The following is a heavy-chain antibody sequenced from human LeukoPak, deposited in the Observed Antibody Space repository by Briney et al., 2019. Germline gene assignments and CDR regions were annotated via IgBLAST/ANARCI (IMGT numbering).Heavy chain of an antibody. V-gene: IGHV3-53*01. D-gene: IGHD2-2*01. CDR1: GFTVSTYY. J-gene: IGHJ4*02. CDR2: IYSGGST. Sequence: PGGSLRLSCAASGFTVSTYYMTWVRQAPGQGLESVSVIYSGGSTYYADSVKGRFTVSRDNSKNTLYLQMNSLRAEDTAMYYCARGLGYCTSTTCLLPFDYWGQGTLVTVSS. CDR3: ARGLGYCTSTTCLLPFDY.